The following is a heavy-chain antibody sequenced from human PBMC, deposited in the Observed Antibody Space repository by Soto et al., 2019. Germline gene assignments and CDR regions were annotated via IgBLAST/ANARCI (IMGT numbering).Heavy chain of an antibody. D-gene: IGHD3-3*01. Sequence: QVQLVQSGAEVKKPGASVKVSCKASGYTFTSYAMHWVRQAPGQRLEWMGWINAGNGNTKYSQKFQGRVTITRDTSASTAYMELSSLRSEDTAVYYCARSSNSQGYDFWSGYYTASGFAFDPWGQGTLVTVSS. V-gene: IGHV1-3*01. CDR1: GYTFTSYA. CDR3: ARSSNSQGYDFWSGYYTASGFAFDP. CDR2: INAGNGNT. J-gene: IGHJ5*02.